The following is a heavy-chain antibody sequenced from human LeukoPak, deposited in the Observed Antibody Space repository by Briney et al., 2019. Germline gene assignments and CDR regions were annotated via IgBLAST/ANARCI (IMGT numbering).Heavy chain of an antibody. V-gene: IGHV3-30*03. J-gene: IGHJ6*03. CDR2: TSYDGSTK. CDR1: GFTFSSYW. Sequence: GRSLRLSCAASGFTFSSYWMHWVRQAPGKGLEWVAFTSYDGSTKYNADSVKGRFTISRDNSKNTLYLQMNSLRADDTAVYYCARDGYNPALFYMDVWGKGTRVTVSS. CDR3: ARDGYNPALFYMDV. D-gene: IGHD5-24*01.